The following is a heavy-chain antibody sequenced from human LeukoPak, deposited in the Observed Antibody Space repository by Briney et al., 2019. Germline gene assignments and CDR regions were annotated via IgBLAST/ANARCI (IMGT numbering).Heavy chain of an antibody. D-gene: IGHD4-17*01. V-gene: IGHV1-2*02. J-gene: IGHJ4*02. CDR3: ARGDFYFYGDPSAY. CDR1: GYTFTGYY. CDR2: INPNSGGT. Sequence: ASVKVSCKASGYTFTGYYMHWVRQAPGQGLEWMGWINPNSGGTNYAQKFQGRVTMTRDTSISTAYMELSRLRSDDTAVYYCARGDFYFYGDPSAYWGQGTLVTVSS.